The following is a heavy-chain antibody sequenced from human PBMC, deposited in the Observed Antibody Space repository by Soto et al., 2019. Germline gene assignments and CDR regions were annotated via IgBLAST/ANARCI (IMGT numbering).Heavy chain of an antibody. D-gene: IGHD1-26*01. Sequence: GESLKISCKGSGYSFTSYWIGWVRQMPGKGLEWMGINYPGDSDTRYSPSFQGQVTISADKSISTASLQWSSLKASDTAMYYCTTSCPNGSYSIHFDYWGQGALVTVSS. CDR2: NYPGDSDT. V-gene: IGHV5-51*01. J-gene: IGHJ4*02. CDR3: TTSCPNGSYSIHFDY. CDR1: GYSFTSYW.